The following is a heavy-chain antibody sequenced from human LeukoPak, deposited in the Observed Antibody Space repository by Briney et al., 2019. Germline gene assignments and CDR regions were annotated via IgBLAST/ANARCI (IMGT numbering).Heavy chain of an antibody. Sequence: ASVKVSCKASGYTFTGYYMHWVRQAPGQGLEWMGWINPNSGGTNYAQKFPGRVTMTRDTSISTAYMELSRLRSDDTAVYYCAREGDDVVVVAATGGNWFDPWGQGTLVTVSS. CDR2: INPNSGGT. J-gene: IGHJ5*02. CDR3: AREGDDVVVVAATGGNWFDP. CDR1: GYTFTGYY. V-gene: IGHV1-2*02. D-gene: IGHD2-15*01.